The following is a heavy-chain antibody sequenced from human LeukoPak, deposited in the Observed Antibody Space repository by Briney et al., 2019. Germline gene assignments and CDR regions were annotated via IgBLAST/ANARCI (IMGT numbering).Heavy chain of an antibody. V-gene: IGHV1-24*01. D-gene: IGHD3-22*01. CDR3: ASMYYYDSSGLNWFDP. CDR1: GYTLTELS. Sequence: ASVTVSCKVSGYTLTELSMHWVRQAPGKGLEWMGGFDPEDGETIYAQKFQGRVTMTEDTSTDTAYMELSSLRSEDTAVYYCASMYYYDSSGLNWFDPWGQGTLVTVSS. J-gene: IGHJ5*02. CDR2: FDPEDGET.